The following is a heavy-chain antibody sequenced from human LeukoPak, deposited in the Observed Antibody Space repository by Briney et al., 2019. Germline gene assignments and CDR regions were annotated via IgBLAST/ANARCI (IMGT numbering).Heavy chain of an antibody. D-gene: IGHD3-22*01. V-gene: IGHV7-4-1*02. CDR3: ARYYYDSSGYFHFDY. CDR1: GYTFTYYA. J-gene: IGHJ4*02. Sequence: ASVKVSCKASGYTFTYYAMNWVRQAPGQGLEWMGWINTNTGNPTYAQGFTGRFVFSLDTSVNTTYLQISSLKAEDTAVYYCARYYYDSSGYFHFDYWGQGTLVTVSS. CDR2: INTNTGNP.